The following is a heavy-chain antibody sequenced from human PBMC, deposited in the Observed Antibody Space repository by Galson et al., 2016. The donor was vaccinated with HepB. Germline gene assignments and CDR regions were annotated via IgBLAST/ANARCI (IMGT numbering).Heavy chain of an antibody. CDR2: INPIFGTT. V-gene: IGHV1-69*01. Sequence: SCKASGGTFSRYAINWVRQAPGQGLEWMGGINPIFGTTNYAQKFQGRVTITADESTNTVYMEVSSLRSEDTAVYYCTRGRWNDPFDYWGQGTLVSVSS. CDR1: GGTFSRYA. D-gene: IGHD1-1*01. J-gene: IGHJ4*02. CDR3: TRGRWNDPFDY.